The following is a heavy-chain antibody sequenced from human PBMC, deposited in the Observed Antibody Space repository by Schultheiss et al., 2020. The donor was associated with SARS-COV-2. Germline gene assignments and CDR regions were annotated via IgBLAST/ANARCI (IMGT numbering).Heavy chain of an antibody. V-gene: IGHV3-48*03. Sequence: GESLKISCAASGFTFSSYEMNWVRQAPGKGQEWVSYISSSGSTIYYADSVKGRFTISRDNAKNSLYLQMNSLRAEDTAVYYCARSHPSSGWAHDAFDIWGQGTMVTVS. D-gene: IGHD6-19*01. CDR1: GFTFSSYE. CDR3: ARSHPSSGWAHDAFDI. CDR2: ISSSGSTI. J-gene: IGHJ3*02.